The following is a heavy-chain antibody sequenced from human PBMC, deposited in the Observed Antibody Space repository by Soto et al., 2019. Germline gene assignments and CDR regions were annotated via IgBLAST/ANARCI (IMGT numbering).Heavy chain of an antibody. CDR2: ISAYNGNT. D-gene: IGHD6-19*01. CDR1: GYTFTSYG. Sequence: QVQLVQSGAEVKKPGASVKVSCKASGYTFTSYGISWVRQAPGQGLEWMGWISAYNGNTNYAQKLQGRVTMTPDTSTSTAYMELRSLRSDDTAVYYCARDWAYSSGWYTPSPNWFDPWGQGTLVTVSS. CDR3: ARDWAYSSGWYTPSPNWFDP. V-gene: IGHV1-18*01. J-gene: IGHJ5*02.